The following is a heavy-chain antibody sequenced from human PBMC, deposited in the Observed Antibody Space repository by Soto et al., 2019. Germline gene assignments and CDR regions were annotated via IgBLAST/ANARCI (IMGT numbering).Heavy chain of an antibody. D-gene: IGHD4-4*01. CDR1: GGSISSSSYY. Sequence: SETLSLTCTVSGGSISSSSYYWGWIRQPPGKGLEWIGSIYYSGSTYYNPSLKSRVTISVDTSKNQFSLKLSSVTAADTAVYYCARHLIATKVTELFDYWGQGTLVNVSS. V-gene: IGHV4-39*01. CDR3: ARHLIATKVTELFDY. CDR2: IYYSGST. J-gene: IGHJ4*02.